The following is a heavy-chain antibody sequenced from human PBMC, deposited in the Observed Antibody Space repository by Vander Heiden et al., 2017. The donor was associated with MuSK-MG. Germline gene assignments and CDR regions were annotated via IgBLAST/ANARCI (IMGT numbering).Heavy chain of an antibody. CDR3: ARDRAGTAAAGETDY. Sequence: GFTFRSYGMHWVRQAPGKGLEWVAVIWYDGSNKYYADSVKGRFTISRDNSKNTLYLQMNSLRAEDTAVYYCARDRAGTAAAGETDYWGQGTLVTVSS. V-gene: IGHV3-33*01. D-gene: IGHD6-13*01. CDR1: GFTFRSYG. CDR2: IWYDGSNK. J-gene: IGHJ4*02.